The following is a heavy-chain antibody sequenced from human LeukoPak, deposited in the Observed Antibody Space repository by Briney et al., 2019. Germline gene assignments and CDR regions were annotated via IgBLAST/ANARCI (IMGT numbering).Heavy chain of an antibody. CDR3: ARQGRGRFLEWLSSGGFDY. V-gene: IGHV4-34*01. D-gene: IGHD3-3*01. Sequence: MPSETLSLTCAVYGVSFSGYYWSWIRQPPGKGLEWIGEINHSGSTNYNPSLKCRVTISVDTSKNQFSLKLSSVTAADTAMYYCARQGRGRFLEWLSSGGFDYWGQGTLVTVSS. J-gene: IGHJ4*02. CDR1: GVSFSGYY. CDR2: INHSGST.